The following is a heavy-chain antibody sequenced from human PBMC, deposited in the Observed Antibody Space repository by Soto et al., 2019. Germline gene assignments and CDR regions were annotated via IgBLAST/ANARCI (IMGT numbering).Heavy chain of an antibody. CDR3: AKGMEWGSSALYYFDY. D-gene: IGHD6-6*01. J-gene: IGHJ4*02. Sequence: VQLVESGGGVVQPGRSLRLSCAASGFTFSSYGMHWVRQAPGKGLEWVSAISGSGGSTYYADSVKGRFTISRDNSKNTLYLQMNSLRAEDTAVYYCAKGMEWGSSALYYFDYWGQGTLVTVSS. CDR2: ISGSGGST. CDR1: GFTFSSYG. V-gene: IGHV3-23*04.